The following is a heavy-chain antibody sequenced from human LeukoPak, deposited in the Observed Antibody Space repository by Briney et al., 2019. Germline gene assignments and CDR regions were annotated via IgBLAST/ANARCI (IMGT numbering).Heavy chain of an antibody. D-gene: IGHD4-17*01. Sequence: PGGSLRLSCAASGFTFSSYSMNWVRQAPGKGLEWVSYISSSSSTIYYADSVEGRFTISRDNAKNSLYLQMNSLRAEDTAVYYCARGTTVTAQEGFDPWGQGTLVTVSS. CDR2: ISSSSSTI. CDR1: GFTFSSYS. V-gene: IGHV3-48*01. CDR3: ARGTTVTAQEGFDP. J-gene: IGHJ5*02.